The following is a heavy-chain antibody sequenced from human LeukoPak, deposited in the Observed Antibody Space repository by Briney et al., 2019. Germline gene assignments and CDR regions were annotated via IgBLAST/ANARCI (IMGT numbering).Heavy chain of an antibody. CDR3: ARTQGPFCSGGNCYKIDY. Sequence: ASVKVSCKASGCTFTSYGISWVRQAPGQGLEWMGWISTYNGNTHSVQKLQGRVTMTTDPSTRTAYMELKSLRSDDTAVYYCARTQGPFCSGGNCYKIDYWGQGTLVTVSS. CDR1: GCTFTSYG. D-gene: IGHD2-15*01. CDR2: ISTYNGNT. J-gene: IGHJ4*02. V-gene: IGHV1-18*01.